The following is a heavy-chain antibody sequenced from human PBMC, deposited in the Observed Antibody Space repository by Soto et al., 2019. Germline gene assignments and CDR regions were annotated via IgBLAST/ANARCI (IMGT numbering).Heavy chain of an antibody. V-gene: IGHV1-2*02. CDR1: GYTFTGYY. D-gene: IGHD3-10*01. CDR3: ASRASPYGSGSCLLDY. Sequence: QVQLVQSGAEVKKPGASVKVSCKASGYTFTGYYMHWVRQAPGQGLEWMGWINPNSGGTNYAQKFQGGVTITRDTSISAAYMELSRLRSDDTAVYYCASRASPYGSGSCLLDYWGQGTLVTVSS. CDR2: INPNSGGT. J-gene: IGHJ4*02.